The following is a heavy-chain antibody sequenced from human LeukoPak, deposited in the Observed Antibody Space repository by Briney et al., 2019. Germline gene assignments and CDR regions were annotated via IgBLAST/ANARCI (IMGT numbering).Heavy chain of an antibody. CDR1: GFTFSDYY. Sequence: GGSLRLSCAASGFTFSDYYMSWIRQAPGKGLEWVSYISSSGSTIYYADSVKGRFTISRDNAKNSLHLQMNSLRAEDTAVYYCARVKSYYYDSSGYYLDYWGQGTLVTVSS. CDR3: ARVKSYYYDSSGYYLDY. D-gene: IGHD3-22*01. V-gene: IGHV3-11*01. J-gene: IGHJ4*02. CDR2: ISSSGSTI.